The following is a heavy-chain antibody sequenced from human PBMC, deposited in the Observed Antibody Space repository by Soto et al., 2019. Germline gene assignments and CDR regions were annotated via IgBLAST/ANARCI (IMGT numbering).Heavy chain of an antibody. D-gene: IGHD6-19*01. CDR3: ARGVAGSSGWRNYYFDY. Sequence: QVQLVQSGAEVKKPGSSGQVSCTVSGGTLSSYAISWVRQAPGQGLEWMGGIIPIFGTANYAQKFQGRVTITADESTSTAYMELSSLRSEDTAVYYCARGVAGSSGWRNYYFDYWGQGTLVTVSS. CDR2: IIPIFGTA. V-gene: IGHV1-69*01. J-gene: IGHJ4*02. CDR1: GGTLSSYA.